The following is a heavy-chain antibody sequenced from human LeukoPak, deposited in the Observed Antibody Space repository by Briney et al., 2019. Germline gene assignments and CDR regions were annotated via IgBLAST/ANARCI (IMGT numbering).Heavy chain of an antibody. D-gene: IGHD6-13*01. J-gene: IGHJ1*01. CDR2: ISSSGETI. V-gene: IGHV3-48*03. CDR3: IPPAAGLRRTISTEYFQH. Sequence: GGSLRLSCAPAGLTYSDYEEYWVPHAPGKGVEWVSYISSSGETIHYADSVKGRFTISRDNANKSLYLRMSSLRVEDTAIYYCIPPAAGLRRTISTEYFQHWGQGALVTVSS. CDR1: GLTYSDYE.